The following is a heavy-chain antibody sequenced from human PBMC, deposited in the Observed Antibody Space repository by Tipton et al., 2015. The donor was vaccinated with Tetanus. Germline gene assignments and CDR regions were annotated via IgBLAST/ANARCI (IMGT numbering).Heavy chain of an antibody. CDR1: GYTFTQYY. Sequence: QLVQSGAEVKKPGASVKLSCKTSGYTFTQYYLHWVRQAPGQGLAWMGMIYPSDGSTSYAEKLQGRVTMTRDTPTSTVYMEMSSLRSEDTAVYYCARDREAFDYWGQGTKVTVSS. V-gene: IGHV1-46*04. D-gene: IGHD1-26*01. CDR2: IYPSDGST. J-gene: IGHJ3*01. CDR3: ARDREAFDY.